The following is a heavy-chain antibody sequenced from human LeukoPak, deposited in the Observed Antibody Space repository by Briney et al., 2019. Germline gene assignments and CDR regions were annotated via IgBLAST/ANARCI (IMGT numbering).Heavy chain of an antibody. Sequence: PGGSLRLSCTASGFTFNDYAMTWVRQAPGKGLEWVSTISGSGGITNYADSVKGRFTISRDNAKNSLYLQMNSLRAEDTAVYYCARDHTVGLWPTHFDSWGQGTLVTVSS. D-gene: IGHD3-16*01. CDR2: ISGSGGIT. CDR3: ARDHTVGLWPTHFDS. V-gene: IGHV3-23*01. J-gene: IGHJ4*02. CDR1: GFTFNDYA.